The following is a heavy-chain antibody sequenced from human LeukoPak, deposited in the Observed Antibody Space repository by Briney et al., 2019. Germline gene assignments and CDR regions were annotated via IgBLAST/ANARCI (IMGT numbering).Heavy chain of an antibody. Sequence: GRSLRLSCAASGFTFSSYGMHWVRQAPGKGLEWVAVISYDGSNKYYADSVKGRFTISRDNSKNTLYLQMNSLRAEDTAVYYCARDSTGCSSTSCRTGGYYFDYWGQGTLVTVSS. CDR3: ARDSTGCSSTSCRTGGYYFDY. D-gene: IGHD2-2*01. V-gene: IGHV3-30*03. J-gene: IGHJ4*02. CDR2: ISYDGSNK. CDR1: GFTFSSYG.